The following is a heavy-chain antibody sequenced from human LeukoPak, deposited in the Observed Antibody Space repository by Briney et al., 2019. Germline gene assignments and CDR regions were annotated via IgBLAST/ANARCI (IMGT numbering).Heavy chain of an antibody. J-gene: IGHJ4*02. Sequence: PSETLSLTCAVSGGSISSSNWWSWLRQPPGKGLEWVSAISGSGGSTYYADSVKGRFTISRDNSKNTLYLQMNSLGAEDTAVYYCAKADSSGYCPLKYWGQGTLVTVSS. CDR3: AKADSSGYCPLKY. V-gene: IGHV3-23*01. CDR1: GGSISSSN. D-gene: IGHD3-22*01. CDR2: ISGSGGST.